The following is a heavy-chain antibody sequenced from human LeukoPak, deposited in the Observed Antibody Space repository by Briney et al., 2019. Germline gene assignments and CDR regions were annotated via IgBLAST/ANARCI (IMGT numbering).Heavy chain of an antibody. CDR2: TYYSGST. CDR3: ARGRDSGYDSNFDY. V-gene: IGHV4-61*01. CDR1: GGSVSSGSYY. J-gene: IGHJ4*02. D-gene: IGHD5-12*01. Sequence: SETLSLTCTVSGGSVSSGSYYWSWIRQPPGKGLEWIGYTYYSGSTNYNPSLKSRVTISVDTSKNQFSLKLSSVTAADTAVYYCARGRDSGYDSNFDYWGQGTLVTVSS.